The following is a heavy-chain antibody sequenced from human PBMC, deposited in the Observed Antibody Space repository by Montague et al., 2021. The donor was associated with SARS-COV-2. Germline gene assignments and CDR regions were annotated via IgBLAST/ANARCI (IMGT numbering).Heavy chain of an antibody. Sequence: CAISGDSVDSNTATWKWIRPSPSRGLECLCRTYHRSKWCYDYAVPVKXRMTISPDTSKNQFSLQLSSVTPEDRAVYYCARDPRYSISWSFDYWGQGTLVTVSS. J-gene: IGHJ4*02. D-gene: IGHD6-13*01. CDR3: ARDPRYSISWSFDY. CDR2: TYHRSKWCY. CDR1: GDSVDSNTAT. V-gene: IGHV6-1*01.